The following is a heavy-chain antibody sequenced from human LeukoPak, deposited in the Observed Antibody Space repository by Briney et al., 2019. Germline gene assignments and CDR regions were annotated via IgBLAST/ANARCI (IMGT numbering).Heavy chain of an antibody. CDR1: GVTFSSYW. V-gene: IGHV3-7*01. D-gene: IGHD4-23*01. J-gene: IGHJ4*02. CDR2: IRQDGSEK. Sequence: GGSLRLSCAASGVTFSSYWMMWLRQAPGKGLEWVANIRQDGSEKNYVDSVKGRFTISRDNAKISLYLQMNSLRAEDTAVYYCAIARKVGTWDPRFDYWGQGTLVTVSS. CDR3: AIARKVGTWDPRFDY.